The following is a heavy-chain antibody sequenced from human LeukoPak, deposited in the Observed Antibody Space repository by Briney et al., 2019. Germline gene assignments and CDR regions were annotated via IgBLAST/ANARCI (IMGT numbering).Heavy chain of an antibody. J-gene: IGHJ4*02. CDR2: IYYGGST. CDR3: ARYDTTVTITLDN. Sequence: SETLSLTCSVSGGSISSRSFSWGWIRQPPGKGLEWIGNIYYGGSTYYNPSLNSRVTISVDTSKGQLSLKLTSVTATDTAVYYCARYDTTVTITLDNWGQGTLVTVSS. D-gene: IGHD4-17*01. V-gene: IGHV4-39*01. CDR1: GGSISSRSFS.